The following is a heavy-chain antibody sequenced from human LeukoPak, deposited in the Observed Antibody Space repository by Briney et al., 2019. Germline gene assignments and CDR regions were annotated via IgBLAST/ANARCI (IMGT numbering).Heavy chain of an antibody. J-gene: IGHJ2*01. Sequence: PSETLSLTCAVYGGSFSGYYWSWIRQPPGKELEWIGEINHSGSTNYNPSLKSRVTISVDTSKNQFSLKLSSVTAADTAVYYCARQQWLPNWYFDLWGRGTLVTVSS. CDR3: ARQQWLPNWYFDL. D-gene: IGHD6-19*01. CDR2: INHSGST. CDR1: GGSFSGYY. V-gene: IGHV4-34*01.